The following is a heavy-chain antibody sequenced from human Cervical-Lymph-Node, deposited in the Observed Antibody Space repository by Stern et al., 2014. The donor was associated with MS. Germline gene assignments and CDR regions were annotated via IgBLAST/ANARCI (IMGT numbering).Heavy chain of an antibody. Sequence: VQLVESGAEVTKPGSSVKVSCKASGGTFSKFPSSWVRQAPGQGLEWMGGIFPVFGTPTYAQEFRGRVTMTADVSTSTVHMELSSLRSDDTAVYYCALSSETSDRWYSLGYDLWGQGTLVTVSS. CDR2: IFPVFGTP. CDR3: ALSSETSDRWYSLGYDL. D-gene: IGHD6-13*01. J-gene: IGHJ5*02. CDR1: GGTFSKFP. V-gene: IGHV1-69*01.